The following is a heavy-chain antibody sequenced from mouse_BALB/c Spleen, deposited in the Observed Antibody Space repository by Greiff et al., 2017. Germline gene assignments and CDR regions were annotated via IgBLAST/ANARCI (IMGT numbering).Heavy chain of an antibody. D-gene: IGHD2-14*01. V-gene: IGHV5-12-2*01. CDR2: ISHGGGST. J-gene: IGHJ3*01. Sequence: EVQRVESGGGLVQPGGSLKLSCAASGFTFSSYTMSWVRQTPEKRLEWVAYISHGGGSTYYPDTVKGRFTIARDNAKNTQYLQMSSLKSEDTAMYYCARHEGYRYDEWAYWGQGTLVTVSA. CDR3: ARHEGYRYDEWAY. CDR1: GFTFSSYT.